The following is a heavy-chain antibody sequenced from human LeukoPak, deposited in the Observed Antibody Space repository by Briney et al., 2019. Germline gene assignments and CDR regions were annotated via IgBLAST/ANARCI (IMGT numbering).Heavy chain of an antibody. CDR2: IIPIVGTA. D-gene: IGHD3-16*01. V-gene: IGHV1-69*08. J-gene: IGHJ3*02. Sequence: GASVKVSCKASGGTFSNYTINWLRQAPGQRLEWMGRIIPIVGTANCAQNFQGRVTITADKSTSTAYMELSSLRSEDTAVYYCARYLVMRGDAFDIWGQGTMVTVSS. CDR1: GGTFSNYT. CDR3: ARYLVMRGDAFDI.